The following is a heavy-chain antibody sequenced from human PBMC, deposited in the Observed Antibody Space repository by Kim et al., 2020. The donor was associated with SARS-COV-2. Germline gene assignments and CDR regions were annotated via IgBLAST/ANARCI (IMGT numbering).Heavy chain of an antibody. CDR2: IRSKAYGGTT. CDR1: GFTFGDYA. D-gene: IGHD6-13*01. Sequence: GGSLRLSCTASGFTFGDYAMSWFRQAPGKGLEWVGFIRSKAYGGTTEYAASVKGRFTISRDDSKSIAYLQMNSLKTEDTAVYYCTRDQVWQQLEPYYFDYWGQGTLVTVSS. V-gene: IGHV3-49*03. CDR3: TRDQVWQQLEPYYFDY. J-gene: IGHJ4*02.